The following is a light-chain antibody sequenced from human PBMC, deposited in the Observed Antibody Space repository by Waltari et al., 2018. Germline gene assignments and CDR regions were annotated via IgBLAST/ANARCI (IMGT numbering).Light chain of an antibody. CDR3: QVWDTSSDHVV. CDR1: NIGSKS. Sequence: SYVLTQAPSVSVAPGKTARITCGGNNIGSKSVHWYQQKPGQAPVLVIYNDGDRPSGIPERFSGSNSGNTATLTISRVEGGEEADYYCQVWDTSSDHVVFGGGTKLTVL. V-gene: IGLV3-21*04. CDR2: NDG. J-gene: IGLJ2*01.